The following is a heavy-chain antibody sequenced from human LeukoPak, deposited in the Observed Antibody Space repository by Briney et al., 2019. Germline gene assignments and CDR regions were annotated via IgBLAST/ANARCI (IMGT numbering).Heavy chain of an antibody. CDR1: GYTFTNYY. CDR3: ANKLQFLDAFDI. V-gene: IGHV1-2*02. CDR2: INPNTGDT. D-gene: IGHD3-3*01. J-gene: IGHJ3*02. Sequence: ASVKVSCEASGYTFTNYYLYWLRQAPGQGLEWMGWINPNTGDTNYAQNFQGRVTMTRVTSITTGYMELSRLTSDDTAVYYCANKLQFLDAFDIWGQGTMVTVSS.